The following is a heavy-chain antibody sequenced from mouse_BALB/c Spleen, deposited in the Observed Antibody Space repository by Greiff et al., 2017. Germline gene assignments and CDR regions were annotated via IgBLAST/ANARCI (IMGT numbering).Heavy chain of an antibody. V-gene: IGHV14-4*02. D-gene: IGHD1-1*01. Sequence: EVQLQQSGAELVRSGASVKLSCTASGFNIKDYYMHWVKQRPEQGLEWIGWIDPENGDTEYAPKFQGKATMTADTSSNTAYLQLSSLTSEDTAVYYCNSQYYGSIYYFDDWGQGTTLTVSS. CDR3: NSQYYGSIYYFDD. J-gene: IGHJ2*01. CDR1: GFNIKDYY. CDR2: IDPENGDT.